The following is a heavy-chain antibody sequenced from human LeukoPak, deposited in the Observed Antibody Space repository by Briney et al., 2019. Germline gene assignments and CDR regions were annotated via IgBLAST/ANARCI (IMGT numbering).Heavy chain of an antibody. CDR1: GFTFDDYG. CDR3: AKDNRRHYTSGPNPDSLH. J-gene: IGHJ4*02. V-gene: IGHV3-9*01. Sequence: GGSLRLSCAASGFTFDDYGMSWVRQAPGKGLEWVSGISWNSGSIDYADSVKGRFTISRDNAKNSLYLQMNSLRVEDTAFYYCAKDNRRHYTSGPNPDSLHWGQGALVTVSS. CDR2: ISWNSGSI. D-gene: IGHD6-19*01.